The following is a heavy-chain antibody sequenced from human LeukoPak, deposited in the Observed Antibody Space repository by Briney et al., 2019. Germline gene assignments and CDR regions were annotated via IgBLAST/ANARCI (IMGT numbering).Heavy chain of an antibody. J-gene: IGHJ4*02. Sequence: SETLSLTCTVSGGSISSNYWSWIRQPPGKGLEWIGEINHSGSTNYNPSLKSRVTISVDTSKNQFSLKLSSVTAADTAVYYCARGRYYDSSGYPLLPLDFDYWGQGTLVTVSS. CDR1: GGSISSNY. D-gene: IGHD3-22*01. CDR2: INHSGST. CDR3: ARGRYYDSSGYPLLPLDFDY. V-gene: IGHV4-34*01.